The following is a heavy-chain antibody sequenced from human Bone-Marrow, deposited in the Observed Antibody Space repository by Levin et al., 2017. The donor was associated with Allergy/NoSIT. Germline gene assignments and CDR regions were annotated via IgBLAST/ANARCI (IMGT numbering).Heavy chain of an antibody. J-gene: IGHJ6*03. V-gene: IGHV4-59*01. CDR1: GGSISNSY. CDR3: ARVFNAYYYFYYMDV. CDR2: IYDSGIT. Sequence: SETLSLICTVSGGSISNSYWSWIRQPPGKGLEWIGYIYDSGITNSNPSLKGRVAMAVDTSKNQFSLKVTSVTAADTAVYYCARVFNAYYYFYYMDVWGTGTTVTVAS. D-gene: IGHD2-8*01.